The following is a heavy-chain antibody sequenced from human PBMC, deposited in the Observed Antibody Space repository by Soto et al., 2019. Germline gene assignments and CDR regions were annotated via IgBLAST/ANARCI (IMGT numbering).Heavy chain of an antibody. Sequence: SETLSLTCTVSGGSISSGGYYWSWIRQHPGKGLEWIGYIYYSGSTYYNPSLKSRVTISVDTSKNQFSLKLSSVTAADTAVYYCARDPYYYDSSGYQGSYFDYWGQGTLVTSPQ. CDR2: IYYSGST. V-gene: IGHV4-31*03. CDR1: GGSISSGGYY. D-gene: IGHD3-22*01. J-gene: IGHJ4*02. CDR3: ARDPYYYDSSGYQGSYFDY.